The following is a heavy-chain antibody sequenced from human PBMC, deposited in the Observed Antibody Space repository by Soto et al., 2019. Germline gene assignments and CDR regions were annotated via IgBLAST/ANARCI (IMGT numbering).Heavy chain of an antibody. CDR2: SYHSGST. Sequence: QLQLQESGSGLVKPSQTLSLTGAVSGGSISSGGYSWSWIRQPPGKGLEWIGYSYHSGSTSYNPSLKSRVTTSVDRSKNQCSLKLSSVTAADTAVYYCARGADYQCRGWGQGTLVTVSS. V-gene: IGHV4-30-2*01. CDR3: ARGADYQCRG. J-gene: IGHJ4*02. CDR1: GGSISSGGYS. D-gene: IGHD4-17*01.